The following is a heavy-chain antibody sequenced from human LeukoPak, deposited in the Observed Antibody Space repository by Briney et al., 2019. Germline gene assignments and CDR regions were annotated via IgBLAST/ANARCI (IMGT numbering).Heavy chain of an antibody. CDR3: AKGLWNFDC. D-gene: IGHD3-3*01. CDR1: GFEFNTYW. V-gene: IGHV3-7*01. CDR2: IKTDGSEK. Sequence: GGSLRLSCVASGFEFNTYWMRWVRQTPGKGLEWVANIKTDGSEKTYVNSVKGRFSISRDNAKNSLYLQMTGLRVEDTGVYCCAKGLWNFDCWGQGTLVTVSS. J-gene: IGHJ4*02.